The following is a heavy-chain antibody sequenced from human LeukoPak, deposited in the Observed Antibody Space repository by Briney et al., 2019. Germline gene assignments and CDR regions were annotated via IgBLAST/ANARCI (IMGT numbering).Heavy chain of an antibody. CDR3: ARGPYYYDSSGLSYYFDY. J-gene: IGHJ4*02. V-gene: IGHV4-30-2*01. CDR1: GGSISSGGYY. D-gene: IGHD3-22*01. Sequence: SETLSLTCTVSGGSISSGGYYWRWIRQPPGKGLEWIGYIYHSGSTYYNPSLKSRVTISVDRSKNQFSLKLSSVTAADTAVYYCARGPYYYDSSGLSYYFDYWGQGTLVTVSS. CDR2: IYHSGST.